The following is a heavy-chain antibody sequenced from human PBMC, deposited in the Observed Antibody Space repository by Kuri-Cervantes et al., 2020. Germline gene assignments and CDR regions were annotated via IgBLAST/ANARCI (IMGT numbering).Heavy chain of an antibody. D-gene: IGHD5-24*01. CDR2: ISSSSSTI. J-gene: IGHJ6*02. CDR3: ATNRRWLQFPYYYGMDV. CDR1: GFTFSSYW. Sequence: GGSLRLSCAASGFTFSSYWMHWVRQAPGKGLVWVSYISSSSSTIYYADSVKGRFTISRDNAKNSLYLQMNSLRDEDTAVYYCATNRRWLQFPYYYGMDVWGQGTTVTVSS. V-gene: IGHV3-48*02.